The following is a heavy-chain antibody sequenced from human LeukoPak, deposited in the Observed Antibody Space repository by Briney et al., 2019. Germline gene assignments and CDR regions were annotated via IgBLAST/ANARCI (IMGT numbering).Heavy chain of an antibody. CDR2: IGTAGDT. CDR1: GFTFSSYD. J-gene: IGHJ4*02. CDR3: ATGSYSSSWGIDY. D-gene: IGHD6-13*01. Sequence: PGGSLRLSCAASGFTFSSYDMHWVRQATGKGLEWVSAIGTAGDTYYPGSVKGRFTISRENAKKSLYLQMNSLRAGDTAVYYCATGSYSSSWGIDYWGQGTLVTVSP. V-gene: IGHV3-13*04.